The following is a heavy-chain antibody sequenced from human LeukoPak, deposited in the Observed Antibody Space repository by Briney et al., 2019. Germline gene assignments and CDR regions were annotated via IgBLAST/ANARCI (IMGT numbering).Heavy chain of an antibody. CDR1: GGSISSYY. D-gene: IGHD5-18*01. CDR2: IYYSGST. J-gene: IGHJ3*02. V-gene: IGHV4-59*01. CDR3: ARDKPGYSYGSYAFDI. Sequence: PSETLSLTCTVSGGSISSYYWSWIRQPPGKGLEWIRYIYYSGSTNYNPSLKSRVIISVDTSKNQFSLKLSSVTAADTAVYYCARDKPGYSYGSYAFDIWGQGTRATVSS.